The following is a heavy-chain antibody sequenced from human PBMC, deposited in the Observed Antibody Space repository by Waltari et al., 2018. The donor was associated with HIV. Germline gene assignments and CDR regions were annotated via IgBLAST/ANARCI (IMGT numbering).Heavy chain of an antibody. J-gene: IGHJ6*02. CDR2: IYTSGST. Sequence: QVQLQESGPGLVKPSETLSLTCTVSGGSISSYYWSWIRQPAGKGLEWIGRIYTSGSTNYHPSLKGRVTISVDTSKNQFSLKLSSVTAADTAVYYCAGEIGEVVVVVAARLYYYYGMDVWGQGTPVTVSS. D-gene: IGHD2-15*01. CDR3: AGEIGEVVVVVAARLYYYYGMDV. CDR1: GGSISSYY. V-gene: IGHV4-4*07.